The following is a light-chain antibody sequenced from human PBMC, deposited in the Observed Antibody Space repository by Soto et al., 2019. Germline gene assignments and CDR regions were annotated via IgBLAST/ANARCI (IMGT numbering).Light chain of an antibody. CDR1: SSNIGAGYD. V-gene: IGLV1-40*01. Sequence: QSVMTYPPSVSSAPGQRVTISCTGSSSNIGAGYDVHWYQQLPGTAPKLLIYGNSNRPSGVPDRFSGSKSGTSASLAITGLQAEDEADYYCQSYDSSLSGYVFGTGTKVTVL. CDR3: QSYDSSLSGYV. CDR2: GNS. J-gene: IGLJ1*01.